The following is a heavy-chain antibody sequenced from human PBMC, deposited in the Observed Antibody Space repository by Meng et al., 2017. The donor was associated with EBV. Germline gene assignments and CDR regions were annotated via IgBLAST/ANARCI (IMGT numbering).Heavy chain of an antibody. CDR3: ARDLGITGTVLGY. CDR2: ISYDGSKK. CDR1: EFRFSNYV. V-gene: IGHV3-30-3*01. J-gene: IGHJ4*02. Sequence: VQVVGCGGGVGQPGRSLRLPCAASEFRFSNYVMHWVRQAPGKGLEWVAVISYDGSKKYYADSVKGRFTISRDNSKNTLYLQMSSLRPEDTAVYYCARDLGITGTVLGYWGQGTLVTVSS. D-gene: IGHD1-20*01.